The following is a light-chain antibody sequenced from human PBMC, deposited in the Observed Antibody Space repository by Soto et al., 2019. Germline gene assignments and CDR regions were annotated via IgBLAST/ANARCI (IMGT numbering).Light chain of an antibody. Sequence: EIVVTQSPVTLSVSPGETATLSCRASQNVFNNLAWYQVKPGQAPRLLIYGASTRATGIPVRFSGSGSGTDFTLTISSLQSEDFALYYCQQYGTSPQTFGQGTKVEIK. CDR3: QQYGTSPQT. J-gene: IGKJ1*01. CDR1: QNVFNN. CDR2: GAS. V-gene: IGKV3-15*01.